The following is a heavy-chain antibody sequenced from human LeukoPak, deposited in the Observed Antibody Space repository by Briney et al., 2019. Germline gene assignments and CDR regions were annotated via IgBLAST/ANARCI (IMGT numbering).Heavy chain of an antibody. Sequence: PGGSLRLSCAASGFTFSSYAMSWVRQAPGKGLEWVSAISGSGGSTYYADSVKGRFTISRDNSKNTLYLQMNSLRAEDTAVYFCAKDRDPSGYYTYFDYWGQGTLVTVSS. CDR1: GFTFSSYA. CDR3: AKDRDPSGYYTYFDY. V-gene: IGHV3-23*01. D-gene: IGHD3-3*01. J-gene: IGHJ4*02. CDR2: ISGSGGST.